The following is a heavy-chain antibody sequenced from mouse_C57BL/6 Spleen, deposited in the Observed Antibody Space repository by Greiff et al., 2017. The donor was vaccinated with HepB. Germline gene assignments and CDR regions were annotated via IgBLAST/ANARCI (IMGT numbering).Heavy chain of an antibody. Sequence: QVQLQQPGAELVKPGASVKLSCKASGYTFTSYWMHWVKQRPGQGLEWIGMIHPNSGSTNYNEKFKSKATLTVDKSSSTAYMQLSSLTSEDSAVYYCASWDARGYFDVWGTGTTVTVSS. CDR2: IHPNSGST. CDR1: GYTFTSYW. CDR3: ASWDARGYFDV. J-gene: IGHJ1*03. V-gene: IGHV1-64*01. D-gene: IGHD4-1*01.